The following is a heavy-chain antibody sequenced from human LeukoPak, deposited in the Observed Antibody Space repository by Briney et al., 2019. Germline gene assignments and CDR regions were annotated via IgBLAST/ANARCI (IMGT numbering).Heavy chain of an antibody. Sequence: GGSLRLSCAASGIIITSYWMSWVRQTPGKGLEWVANIKKDGSEKNYVDSVKGRFTIFRDNARNSLYLQMNSQRAEDTAVYYCASHSYGYNHWGQGTLVIVSS. V-gene: IGHV3-7*01. J-gene: IGHJ5*02. CDR1: GIIITSYW. CDR2: IKKDGSEK. CDR3: ASHSYGYNH. D-gene: IGHD3-16*01.